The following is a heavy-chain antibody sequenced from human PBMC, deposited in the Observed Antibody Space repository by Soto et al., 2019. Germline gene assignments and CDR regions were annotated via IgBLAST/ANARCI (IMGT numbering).Heavy chain of an antibody. V-gene: IGHV3-23*01. D-gene: IGHD5-12*01. CDR3: AKAEWLRFYYFDY. J-gene: IGHJ4*02. CDR2: ISGSGGST. CDR1: GFTFSSYA. Sequence: GGSLRLSCAASGFTFSSYAMTWVRQAPGKGLEWVSTISGSGGSTYYADSVKGRFTISRDNSKNTVYVQMNSLRAEDTAVYYCAKAEWLRFYYFDYWGQGTPVTVS.